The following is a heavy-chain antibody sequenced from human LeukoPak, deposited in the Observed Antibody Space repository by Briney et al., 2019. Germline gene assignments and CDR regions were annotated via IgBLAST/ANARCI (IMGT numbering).Heavy chain of an antibody. CDR2: IIPILGIA. Sequence: ASVKVSCKASGGTFSSYAISWVRQAPGQGLEWMGRIIPILGIANYAQKFQGRVTITADKSTSTAYMELSSLRSEDTAVYYCARERTYELPDYWGQGTPVTVSS. J-gene: IGHJ4*02. CDR1: GGTFSSYA. CDR3: ARERTYELPDY. V-gene: IGHV1-69*04. D-gene: IGHD1-7*01.